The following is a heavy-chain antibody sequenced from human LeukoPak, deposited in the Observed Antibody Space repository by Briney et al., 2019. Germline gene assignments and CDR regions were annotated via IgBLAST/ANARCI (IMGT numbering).Heavy chain of an antibody. V-gene: IGHV3-74*01. CDR1: GFTFSRYW. CDR3: ARSAQLNRPVAVVVVVPDY. CDR2: INSDGRST. D-gene: IGHD2-15*01. J-gene: IGHJ4*02. Sequence: GRSLRLSCAPCGFTFSRYWMHWVRQAPGKALVWVSRINSDGRSTSYADSVKGRFTISRDNAKHTLYLQMNSQRAEDTAVYYCARSAQLNRPVAVVVVVPDYWGQGTLVTVSS.